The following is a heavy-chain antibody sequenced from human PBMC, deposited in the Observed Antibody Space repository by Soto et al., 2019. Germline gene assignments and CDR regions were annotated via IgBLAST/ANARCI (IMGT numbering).Heavy chain of an antibody. D-gene: IGHD5-12*01. CDR1: GYTLTELS. Sequence: ASVKVSCKVSGYTLTELSMHWVRQAPGKGLEWMGGFDPEDGEKIYAQKFQGRVTMTEDTSTDTAYMELSSLRSEDTAVYYCAKRDIVATIGGYYYYGMDVWGQGTTVTVSS. V-gene: IGHV1-24*01. J-gene: IGHJ6*02. CDR3: AKRDIVATIGGYYYYGMDV. CDR2: FDPEDGEK.